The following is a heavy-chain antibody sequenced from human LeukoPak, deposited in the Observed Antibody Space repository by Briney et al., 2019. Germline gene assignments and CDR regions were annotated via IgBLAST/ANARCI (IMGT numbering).Heavy chain of an antibody. CDR2: IRSKAYSATT. CDR3: ARAGQQMIRADY. Sequence: GGSLRLSCTTSGFTFDDYAVSWFRQAPGKGLEWVGFIRSKAYSATTEYGASVKGRFTISTDDSKNIAYLQMNSLKTEDTGMYYCARAGQQMIRADYWGQGTLVTVSS. J-gene: IGHJ4*02. V-gene: IGHV3-49*03. D-gene: IGHD3-22*01. CDR1: GFTFDDYA.